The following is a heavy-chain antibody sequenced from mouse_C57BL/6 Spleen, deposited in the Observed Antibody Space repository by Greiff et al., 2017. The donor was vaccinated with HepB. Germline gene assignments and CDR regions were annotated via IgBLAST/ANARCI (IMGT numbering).Heavy chain of an antibody. J-gene: IGHJ4*01. CDR3: ARGTTVVARAMDY. CDR1: GYTFTSYW. V-gene: IGHV1-7*01. CDR2: INPSSGYT. Sequence: VMLVESGAELAKPGASVKLSCKASGYTFTSYWMHWVKQRPGQGLEWIGYINPSSGYTKYNQKFKDKATLTADKSSSTAYMQLSSLTYEDSAVYYCARGTTVVARAMDYWGQGTSVTVSS. D-gene: IGHD1-1*01.